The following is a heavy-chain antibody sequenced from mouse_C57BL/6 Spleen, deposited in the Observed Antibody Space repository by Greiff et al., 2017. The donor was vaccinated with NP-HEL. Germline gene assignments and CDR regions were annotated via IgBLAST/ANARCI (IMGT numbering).Heavy chain of an antibody. Sequence: QVQLQQSGAELVRPGASVTLSCKASGYTFTDYEMHWVKQTPVHGLEWIGAIDPETGGTAYNQKFKGTAILTADKSSSTAYMELRSLTSEDSAVYYCTREGDYYGSSYVYYAMDYWGQGTSVTVSS. CDR1: GYTFTDYE. CDR2: IDPETGGT. J-gene: IGHJ4*01. CDR3: TREGDYYGSSYVYYAMDY. V-gene: IGHV1-15*01. D-gene: IGHD1-1*01.